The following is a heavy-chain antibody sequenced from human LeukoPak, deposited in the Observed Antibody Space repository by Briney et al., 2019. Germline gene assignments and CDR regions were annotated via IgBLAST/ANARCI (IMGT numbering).Heavy chain of an antibody. CDR1: GYTFTSYG. CDR3: ARDMITFGGVIVIHMGDY. D-gene: IGHD3-16*02. J-gene: IGHJ4*02. Sequence: GASVKVSCKASGYTFTSYGISWVRQAPGQGLEWMGWISAYNGNTNYAQKLQGRVTMTTDTSTSTAYMELRSLRSDDTAVYYCARDMITFGGVIVIHMGDYWGQGTLVTVSS. CDR2: ISAYNGNT. V-gene: IGHV1-18*01.